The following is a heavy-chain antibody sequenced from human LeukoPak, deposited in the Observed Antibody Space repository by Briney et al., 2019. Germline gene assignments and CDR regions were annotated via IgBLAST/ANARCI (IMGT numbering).Heavy chain of an antibody. V-gene: IGHV4-59*12. J-gene: IGHJ6*02. CDR3: ARMSKAPGYYYYYGMDV. D-gene: IGHD7-27*01. CDR2: IYYSGST. CDR1: GGSISSYY. Sequence: SETLSLTCTVSGGSISSYYWSWIRQPPGKGLEWIGYIYYSGSTNYNPSLKSRVTISVDTSKNQFSLKLSSVTAADTAVYYCARMSKAPGYYYYYGMDVWGQGTTVTVSS.